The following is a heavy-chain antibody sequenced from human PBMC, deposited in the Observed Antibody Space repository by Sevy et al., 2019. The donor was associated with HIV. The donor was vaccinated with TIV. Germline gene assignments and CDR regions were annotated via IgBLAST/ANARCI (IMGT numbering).Heavy chain of an antibody. CDR2: ISYDGSNK. J-gene: IGHJ4*02. Sequence: GGSLRLSCAASGFTFSSYAMHWVRQAPGKGLEWVAVISYDGSNKYYADSVKGRFTISRDNSKNTLYLQMNSLRAEDTAVYYCARDERELWSRDYWGRGTLVTVSS. CDR1: GFTFSSYA. V-gene: IGHV3-30-3*01. CDR3: ARDERELWSRDY. D-gene: IGHD1-26*01.